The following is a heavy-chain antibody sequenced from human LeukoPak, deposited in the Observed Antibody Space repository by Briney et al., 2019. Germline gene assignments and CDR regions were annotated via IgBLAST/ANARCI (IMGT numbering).Heavy chain of an antibody. CDR2: INPSGGST. J-gene: IGHJ4*02. V-gene: IGHV1-46*01. CDR3: AREHSGSYLFDY. Sequence: ASVKVSCKASGYTFTSYYMHWVRQAPGQGLEWMGIINPSGGSTSYAQKFQGRVTMTRDMSTSTAYMELSSLRSEDTAVYYCAREHSGSYLFDYWGQGTLVTVSS. CDR1: GYTFTSYY. D-gene: IGHD1-26*01.